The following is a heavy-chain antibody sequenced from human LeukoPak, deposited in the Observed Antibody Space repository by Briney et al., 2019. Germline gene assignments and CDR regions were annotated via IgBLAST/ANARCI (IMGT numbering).Heavy chain of an antibody. CDR3: ASPQYGDFYFDY. CDR2: ISPSTGGT. CDR1: GYTFSGYY. J-gene: IGHJ4*02. D-gene: IGHD2-21*02. Sequence: ASVKVSCKASGYTFSGYYIHWVRQAPGQGLEWMGWISPSTGGTNYAQKFQGRVIMTRDMSTATAYMELRRLSSDDTAVYFCASPQYGDFYFDYWGQGTLVAVAS. V-gene: IGHV1-2*02.